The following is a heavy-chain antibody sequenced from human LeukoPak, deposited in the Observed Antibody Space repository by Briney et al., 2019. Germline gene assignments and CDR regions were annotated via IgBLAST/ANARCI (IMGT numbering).Heavy chain of an antibody. V-gene: IGHV4-39*01. Sequence: PETLSLTCAVFGGSISSTSYYWAWIRQPPGKGLEWIGTIYYSGSTYHNPSLKSRVTMSVDTSRNQFSLKLSSVDAADTAVYYCAKAGVRYFDSSGLYAFDFWGQGTTVTVSS. CDR2: IYYSGST. D-gene: IGHD3-22*01. J-gene: IGHJ3*01. CDR1: GGSISSTSYY. CDR3: AKAGVRYFDSSGLYAFDF.